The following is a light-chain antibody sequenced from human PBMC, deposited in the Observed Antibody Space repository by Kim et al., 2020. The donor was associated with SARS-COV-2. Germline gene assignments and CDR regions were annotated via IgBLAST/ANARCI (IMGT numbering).Light chain of an antibody. CDR3: SSYSSGSSYV. Sequence: GPSITISCSGSSSDVGGYKYVSWYQLHPGKAPRLVIYDVTRRPSGISSRFSGSKSGNTASLTISGLQPEDEADYYCSSYSSGSSYVFGSGTKVTVL. J-gene: IGLJ1*01. CDR2: DVT. CDR1: SSDVGGYKY. V-gene: IGLV2-14*04.